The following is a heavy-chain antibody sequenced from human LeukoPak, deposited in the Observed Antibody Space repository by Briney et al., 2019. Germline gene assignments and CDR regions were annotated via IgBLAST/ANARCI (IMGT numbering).Heavy chain of an antibody. CDR3: ARGRSGFDI. J-gene: IGHJ3*02. D-gene: IGHD1-14*01. CDR1: GFTVSSNY. V-gene: IGHV3-30-3*01. CDR2: ISYDGSNK. Sequence: PGGSLRLSCAASGFTVSSNYMSWVRQAPGKGLEWVAVISYDGSNKYYADSVKGRFTISRDNSKNTLYLQMNSLRAEDTAVYYCARGRSGFDIWGQGTMVTVSS.